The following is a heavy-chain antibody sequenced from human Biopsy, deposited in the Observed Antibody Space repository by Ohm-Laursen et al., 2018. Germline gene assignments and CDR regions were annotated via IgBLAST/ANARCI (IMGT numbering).Heavy chain of an antibody. J-gene: IGHJ4*02. CDR2: ITGGGNYI. V-gene: IGHV3-21*06. Sequence: SLRLSCAASGVTLSGYAMNWVRQAPGKGQEWVSSITGGGNYINYADSVRGRFTISRDNSKNSVYLVMSSLRAEDTAVYFCATAAYAPPYFDLWGRGTVVTVSS. CDR1: GVTLSGYA. CDR3: ATAAYAPPYFDL. D-gene: IGHD4-17*01.